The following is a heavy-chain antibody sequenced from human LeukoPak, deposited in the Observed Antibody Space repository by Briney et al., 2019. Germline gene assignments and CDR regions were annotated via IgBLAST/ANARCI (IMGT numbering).Heavy chain of an antibody. CDR1: TCSISSISYY. CDR3: EREGAHFYYYYMDV. J-gene: IGHJ6*03. CDR2: IYDSGST. V-gene: IGHV4-39*06. Sequence: PSESLSLTCTVSTCSISSISYYWDWLRQPPGKGLEWIGSIYDSGSTYYNPSLKTRVTISVDSSKNQFTLKLSSVNTADTSVYYCEREGAHFYYYYMDVWGKGTTVTVSS. D-gene: IGHD3-3*02.